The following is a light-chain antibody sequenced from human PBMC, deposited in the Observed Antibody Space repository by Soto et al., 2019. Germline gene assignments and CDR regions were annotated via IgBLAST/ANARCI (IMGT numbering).Light chain of an antibody. V-gene: IGLV2-14*02. J-gene: IGLJ2*01. CDR2: EGS. CDR1: SSDVGSYNL. CDR3: SSYINTNTLV. Sequence: QSVLTQPASVSGSPGQSITISCTGTSSDVGSYNLVSWYQQHPGKAPKLMIYEGSKRPSGVSNRFSGSKSGNTASLTISGLQAEDEADYYCSSYINTNTLVFGGGTQLTVL.